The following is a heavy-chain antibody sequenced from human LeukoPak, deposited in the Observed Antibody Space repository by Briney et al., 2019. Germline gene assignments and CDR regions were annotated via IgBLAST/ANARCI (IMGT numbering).Heavy chain of an antibody. V-gene: IGHV3-9*01. J-gene: IGHJ4*02. D-gene: IGHD5-24*01. CDR3: AKVGRDGYNYPKPWYYFDY. Sequence: PGGSLRLSCAASGFTFDDYAMHWVRQAPGKGLEWVSGISWNSGSIGYADSVKGRFTISRDNAKNSLYLQMNSLRAEDTALYYCAKVGRDGYNYPKPWYYFDYWGQGTLVTVSS. CDR2: ISWNSGSI. CDR1: GFTFDDYA.